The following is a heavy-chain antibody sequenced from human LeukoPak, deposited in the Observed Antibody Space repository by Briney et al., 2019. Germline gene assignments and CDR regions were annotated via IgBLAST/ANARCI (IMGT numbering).Heavy chain of an antibody. Sequence: PSETLSLTCTVSGGSISSGNYYWSWIRQPGGKGLEWIGRIYTSGTTNYNPSLKSRVTIIVDTSKNQLSLRLSSVTAADTAVYYCARHGVYGSGSYYWFDPWGQGTLVTVSS. V-gene: IGHV4-61*02. CDR2: IYTSGTT. J-gene: IGHJ5*02. D-gene: IGHD3-10*01. CDR3: ARHGVYGSGSYYWFDP. CDR1: GGSISSGNYY.